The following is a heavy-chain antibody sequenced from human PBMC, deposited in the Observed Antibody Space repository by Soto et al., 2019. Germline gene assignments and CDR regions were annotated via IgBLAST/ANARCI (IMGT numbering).Heavy chain of an antibody. V-gene: IGHV4-59*01. J-gene: IGHJ4*02. CDR2: VSNSGNA. D-gene: IGHD1-26*01. CDR1: GGAISTYF. CDR3: AGGGFSLDTTEWDY. Sequence: QLQESGPGLVKPSETLSLTCIVTGGAISTYFWTWLRQPPGKGLQWIGSVSNSGNANYNPSLTSQLTTSLHTSNTHFSLRLTSVTAADTAVSYCAGGGFSLDTTEWDYWGQGTLVTVSS.